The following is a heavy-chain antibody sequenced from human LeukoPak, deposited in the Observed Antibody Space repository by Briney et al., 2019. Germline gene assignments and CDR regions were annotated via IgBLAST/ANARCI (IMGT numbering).Heavy chain of an antibody. CDR3: ARDRHIAAAGTHYFDY. J-gene: IGHJ4*02. CDR1: GGSISSYY. D-gene: IGHD6-13*01. CDR2: IYTSGST. Sequence: SETLSLTCTVSGGSISSYYWSWIRQPAGKGLEWIGHIYTSGSTNYNPSLKGRVTMSVDTSKNQFSLKLSSVTAEDTAVYYCARDRHIAAAGTHYFDYWGQGTLVTVSS. V-gene: IGHV4-4*07.